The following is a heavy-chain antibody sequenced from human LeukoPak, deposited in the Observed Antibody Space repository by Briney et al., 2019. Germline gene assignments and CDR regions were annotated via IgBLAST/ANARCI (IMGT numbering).Heavy chain of an antibody. D-gene: IGHD6-13*01. CDR2: IYHSGST. V-gene: IGHV4-4*02. Sequence: PSGTLSLTCAVSGGSINSNNWWSWVRQPPGKGLEWIGEIYHSGSTNYNPSLKSRVTISVDRSKNQFTLKLSSVTAADTAVYYCARGPGIAAAAKAFDIWGQGTMVTVSS. CDR1: GGSINSNNW. CDR3: ARGPGIAAAAKAFDI. J-gene: IGHJ3*02.